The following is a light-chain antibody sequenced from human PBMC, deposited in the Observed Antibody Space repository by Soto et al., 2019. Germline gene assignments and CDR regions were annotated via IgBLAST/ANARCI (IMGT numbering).Light chain of an antibody. CDR3: SSYTSSSTRV. CDR1: SSDVGGYNY. J-gene: IGLJ3*02. CDR2: EVS. Sequence: QPASVSGSPGQSITISCTGTSSDVGGYNYVSWYQHHPGKAPKLMIYEVSNRPSGVSNRFSGSKSGNTASLTISGLQAEDEVDYYCSSYTSSSTRVFGGGTKLTVL. V-gene: IGLV2-14*01.